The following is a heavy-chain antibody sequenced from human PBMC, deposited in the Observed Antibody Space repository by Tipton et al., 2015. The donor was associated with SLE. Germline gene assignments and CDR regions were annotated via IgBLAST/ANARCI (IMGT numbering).Heavy chain of an antibody. D-gene: IGHD4-17*01. CDR3: ARVWDYGDAFDI. Sequence: TLSLTCAVYGGSISAYYWSWIRQPPGKGLEWIGEISHTGSTNFNPSLKSRVAISADTSKRQFSLKLSSVTAADPAVYYCARVWDYGDAFDIWGQGTTVTVSS. J-gene: IGHJ3*02. CDR1: GGSISAYY. CDR2: ISHTGST. V-gene: IGHV4-34*01.